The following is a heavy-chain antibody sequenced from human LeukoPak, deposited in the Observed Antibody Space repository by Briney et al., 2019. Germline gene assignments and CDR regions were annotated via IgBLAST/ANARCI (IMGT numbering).Heavy chain of an antibody. Sequence: ASVKVSCKASGYTFTCYYMHWVRQAPGQGLEWMGWINPNSGGTNYAQKFQGRVTMTRDTSISTAYMELSRLTSHDTAVYYSARASVDYALLTGYYSDAFDIWGQGTMVTVSS. CDR1: GYTFTCYY. CDR3: ARASVDYALLTGYYSDAFDI. V-gene: IGHV1-2*02. CDR2: INPNSGGT. D-gene: IGHD3-9*01. J-gene: IGHJ3*02.